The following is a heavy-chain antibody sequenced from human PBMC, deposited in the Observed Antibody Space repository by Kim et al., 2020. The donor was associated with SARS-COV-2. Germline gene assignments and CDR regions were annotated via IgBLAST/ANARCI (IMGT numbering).Heavy chain of an antibody. J-gene: IGHJ4*02. D-gene: IGHD3-3*01. V-gene: IGHV3-15*01. CDR3: TTVDSFGVGHFDY. Sequence: YAAPVKGRFTISRDDSKNTLYLQMNSLKTEDTAVYYCTTVDSFGVGHFDYWGQGTLVTVSS.